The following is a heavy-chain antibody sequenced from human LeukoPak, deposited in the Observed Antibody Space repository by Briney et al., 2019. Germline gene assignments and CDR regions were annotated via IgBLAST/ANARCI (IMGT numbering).Heavy chain of an antibody. J-gene: IGHJ4*02. CDR1: GFTLSSYW. V-gene: IGHV3-74*01. D-gene: IGHD4-17*01. CDR2: MNSDGSRT. Sequence: GGSLRLSCAASGFTLSSYWMHWVRQGPGKGLVWVSRMNSDGSRTTYADSVKGRFTVSRDNAKNTLYLQMNSLRAEDTAVYYCARDRYDPGDYGYDSWGRGTQVIVSS. CDR3: ARDRYDPGDYGYDS.